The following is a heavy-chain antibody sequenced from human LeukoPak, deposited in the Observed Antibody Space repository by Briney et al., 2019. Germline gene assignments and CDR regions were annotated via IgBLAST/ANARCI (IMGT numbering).Heavy chain of an antibody. V-gene: IGHV4-59*01. CDR1: GDSLSSYY. CDR2: IYYTGST. CDR3: ARCATGSALHFDY. Sequence: SETLSLTCTVYGDSLSSYYWRWIRQPPGKGLEWIGHIYYTGSTNYNPSLKSRVTISLDTSTNQFSLNLRSVTAAGTAVYYCARCATGSALHFDYWGQGTLVTVSS. J-gene: IGHJ4*02. D-gene: IGHD2-15*01.